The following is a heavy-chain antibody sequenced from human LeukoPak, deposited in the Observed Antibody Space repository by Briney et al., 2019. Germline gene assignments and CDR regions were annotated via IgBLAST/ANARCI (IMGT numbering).Heavy chain of an antibody. CDR3: AREHVLAGFDY. CDR1: GFTFSSYS. Sequence: GGSLRLSCAASGFTFSSYSMNWVRQAPGKGLEWVSYISSSSSTIYYADSVKGRFTISRDNAKNSLYLQMNSLRAEDTAVYYCAREHVLAGFDYWGQGTLVTVSS. D-gene: IGHD3-16*01. J-gene: IGHJ4*02. CDR2: ISSSSSTI. V-gene: IGHV3-48*04.